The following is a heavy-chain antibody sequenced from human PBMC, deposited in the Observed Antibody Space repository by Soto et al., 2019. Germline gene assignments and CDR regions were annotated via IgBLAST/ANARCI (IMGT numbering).Heavy chain of an antibody. J-gene: IGHJ4*02. CDR2: INAGNGNT. D-gene: IGHD6-19*01. CDR1: GFVSTTHN. Sequence: QAHLVQSGAEVKMPGDSVQVSCKASGFVSTTHNFYWVRQAPGQSLEWLGRINAGNGNTQYAQNFQGRVTFTSDPSATTAFMELTNLRLEDRAMYYCASDYGSNWRLWGQGTLVSVSS. V-gene: IGHV1-3*01. CDR3: ASDYGSNWRL.